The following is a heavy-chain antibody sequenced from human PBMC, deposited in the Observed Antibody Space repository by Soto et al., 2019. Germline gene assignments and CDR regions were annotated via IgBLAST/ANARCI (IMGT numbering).Heavy chain of an antibody. D-gene: IGHD4-17*01. CDR2: ISSDGSNK. V-gene: IGHV3-30*18. J-gene: IGHJ4*02. Sequence: QVQLVESGGGVVQPGRPLEPYCAPSGFTFSRYGINRVRQAPCKGLEWGAVISSDGSNKYYADSVKGRFTISRDSSKNTLYLQMNSLSAEDKAVYYCAKSDGDYRGWFHYWGQGTLVTVSS. CDR1: GFTFSRYG. CDR3: AKSDGDYRGWFHY.